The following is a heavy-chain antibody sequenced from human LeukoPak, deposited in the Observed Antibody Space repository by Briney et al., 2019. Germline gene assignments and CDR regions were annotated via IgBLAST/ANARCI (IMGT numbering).Heavy chain of an antibody. CDR1: GFTFKTYA. J-gene: IGHJ4*02. D-gene: IGHD2-2*01. CDR3: AKHRSSRGYFDY. V-gene: IGHV3-23*01. CDR2: ISGSGGST. Sequence: GGSLRLSCAASGFTFKTYAMSWVRQAPGKGLEWVSAISGSGGSTYYADSVKGRFTISRDNSKNTLYLQMNSLRAEDTAVYYCAKHRSSRGYFDYWGQGTLVTVSS.